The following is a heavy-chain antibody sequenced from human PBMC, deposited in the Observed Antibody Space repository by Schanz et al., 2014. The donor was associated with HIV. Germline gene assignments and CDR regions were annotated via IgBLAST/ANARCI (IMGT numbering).Heavy chain of an antibody. CDR1: GFIFSNYA. J-gene: IGHJ6*02. Sequence: QVQLVESGGGVVQPGRSLRLSCAASGFIFSNYAMHWVRQTAGKGLAWVSGFSGSAGSTYYADSVKGRFTISRDKSKNTLYLQMNSLRVEDTAVYFCARVASAVDGADYGMDVWGQGIMVTVSS. CDR3: ARVASAVDGADYGMDV. D-gene: IGHD2-15*01. V-gene: IGHV3-NL1*01. CDR2: FSGSAGST.